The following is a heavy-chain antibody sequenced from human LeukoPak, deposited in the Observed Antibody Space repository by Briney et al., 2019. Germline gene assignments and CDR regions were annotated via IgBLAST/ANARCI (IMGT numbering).Heavy chain of an antibody. J-gene: IGHJ4*02. D-gene: IGHD3-22*01. CDR3: ARAAPGRSYYDSSGHVDY. V-gene: IGHV1-18*01. CDR2: ISAYNGNT. CDR1: GYTFTSYG. Sequence: ASVKVSCKASGYTFTSYGISWVRQAPGQGLEWMGWISAYNGNTNYAQKLQGRVTMTTDTSTSTAYMQLRSLRSDDTAVYYCARAAPGRSYYDSSGHVDYWGQGTLVTVSS.